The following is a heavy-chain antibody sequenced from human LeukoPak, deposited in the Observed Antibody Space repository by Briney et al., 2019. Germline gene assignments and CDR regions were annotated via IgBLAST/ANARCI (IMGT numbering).Heavy chain of an antibody. CDR2: IFYSGST. J-gene: IGHJ4*02. V-gene: IGHV4-59*08. D-gene: IGHD2-15*01. CDR3: ARHAGCSGASCYSGFPDY. Sequence: SETLSLTCTVSGGSISSSYWSWIRQPPGKGPEWIGYIFYSGSTKYNPSLKSRVTISQDTSKNQFSLKLSSVTAADTAVYYCARHAGCSGASCYSGFPDYWGQGTLVTVSA. CDR1: GGSISSSY.